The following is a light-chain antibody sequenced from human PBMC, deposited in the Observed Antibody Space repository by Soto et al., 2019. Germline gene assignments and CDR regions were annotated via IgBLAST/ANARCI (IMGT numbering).Light chain of an antibody. CDR2: AAS. CDR3: KQYDTYWT. J-gene: IGKJ1*01. V-gene: IGKV1-5*01. CDR1: QDISRS. Sequence: DIQLTQSPSTLSASVVDRVTITCRASQDISRSLAWHQQKPGKAPNFLMYAASTLESGVPSRFSGSGSATEFTLTITNLQPDDFATYYCKQYDTYWTFGQGTKVDI.